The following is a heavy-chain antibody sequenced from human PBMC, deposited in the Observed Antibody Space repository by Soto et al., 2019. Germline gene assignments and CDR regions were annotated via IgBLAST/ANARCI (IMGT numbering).Heavy chain of an antibody. CDR2: IYYSGST. Sequence: PSETLSLTCTVSGGSISSYYCSWIRQPPGKGLEWIGYIYYSGSTTYNPSLKSRVTISVDTSKNQFSLKLNSVTAADSAVYYCARGNDRSKTGYWGQGTLVTVSS. V-gene: IGHV4-59*01. D-gene: IGHD3-22*01. J-gene: IGHJ4*02. CDR1: GGSISSYY. CDR3: ARGNDRSKTGY.